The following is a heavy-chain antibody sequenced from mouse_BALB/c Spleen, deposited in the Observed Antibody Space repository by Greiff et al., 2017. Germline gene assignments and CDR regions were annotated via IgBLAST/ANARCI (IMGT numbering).Heavy chain of an antibody. V-gene: IGHV5-4*02. J-gene: IGHJ4*01. CDR2: ISDGDSYT. Sequence: EVKLVESGGGLVKPGGSLKLSCAASGFTFSDYYMYWVRQTPEKRLEWVATISDGDSYTYYPDSVKGRFTISRDNAKNNLYLQMSSLKSEDTAMYYCARGLRYDGLGYYAMDYWGQGTSVTVSS. CDR1: GFTFSDYY. D-gene: IGHD2-14*01. CDR3: ARGLRYDGLGYYAMDY.